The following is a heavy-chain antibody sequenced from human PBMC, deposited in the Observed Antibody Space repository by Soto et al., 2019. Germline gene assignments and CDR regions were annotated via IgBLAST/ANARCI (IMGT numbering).Heavy chain of an antibody. J-gene: IGHJ4*02. Sequence: QVQLQQWGAGLLKPSETLSLTCAVYGGSFSGYYWSWIRQPPGKGLEWIGEINHSGSTHYNPALKRRVTRSVDTSKNQCSRKLSSVTAADTAVYYCARGSAAGPWRPGNYFDYWGQGTLVTVSS. D-gene: IGHD6-13*01. V-gene: IGHV4-34*01. CDR2: INHSGST. CDR3: ARGSAAGPWRPGNYFDY. CDR1: GGSFSGYY.